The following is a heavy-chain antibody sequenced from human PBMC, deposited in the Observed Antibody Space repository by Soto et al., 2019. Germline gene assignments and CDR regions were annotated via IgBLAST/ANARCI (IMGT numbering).Heavy chain of an antibody. Sequence: SLRLSCSASGFTFSSYALHWVRQAPGKGLEYVPAISSNGGSTYYADSVKGRFTISRDNSKNTLYLQMSSLRAEDTAVYYCVKDRDIVVVPAATPMDYWGQGTLVTVSS. J-gene: IGHJ4*02. D-gene: IGHD2-2*02. CDR3: VKDRDIVVVPAATPMDY. V-gene: IGHV3-64D*06. CDR1: GFTFSSYA. CDR2: ISSNGGST.